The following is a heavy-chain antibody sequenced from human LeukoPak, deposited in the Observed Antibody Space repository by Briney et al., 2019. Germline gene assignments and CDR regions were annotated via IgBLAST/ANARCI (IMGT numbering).Heavy chain of an antibody. V-gene: IGHV4-39*01. Sequence: SQTLSLTCTVAGGSTSSSRDYWGWIRQPPGKGLEWIGSIYYSGSTYYSPSLKSRVTISVDTSKNQFSLKLSSVTAAVTAEYYCARHLWELERHLGCNWFDPWGQGTVVTVCS. CDR1: GGSTSSSRDY. J-gene: IGHJ5*02. D-gene: IGHD1-1*01. CDR2: IYYSGST. CDR3: ARHLWELERHLGCNWFDP.